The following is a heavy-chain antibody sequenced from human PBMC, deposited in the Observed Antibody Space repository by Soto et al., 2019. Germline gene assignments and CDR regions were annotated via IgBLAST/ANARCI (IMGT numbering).Heavy chain of an antibody. Sequence: GSDAGSGVWDPPGKGLEWIGNIYHSGSTYYNPSLKSRVTISVDTSKNQLTLNLSSVTAADTAVYDGAKILVIVGYTYDMEVWGQATTVT. CDR3: AKILVIVGYTYDMEV. V-gene: IGHV4-30-2*01. D-gene: IGHD2-8*01. J-gene: IGHJ6*02. CDR1: GSDA. CDR2: IYHSGST.